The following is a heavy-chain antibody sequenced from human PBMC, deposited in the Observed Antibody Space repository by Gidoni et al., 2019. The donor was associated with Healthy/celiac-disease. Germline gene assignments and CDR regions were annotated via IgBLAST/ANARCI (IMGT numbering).Heavy chain of an antibody. CDR1: GFTFSAYY. CDR3: ARYPADGYNPSYWYFDL. V-gene: IGHV3-11*06. J-gene: IGHJ2*01. Sequence: QVQLVESGGGLVKPGGSLRLSCAASGFTFSAYYMSWIRQSPGKGLECVSYISSSSSYTNYADSVKGRFTISRDNAKTSLYLQMNSLRAEDTAVYYCARYPADGYNPSYWYFDLWGRGTLVTVSS. CDR2: ISSSSSYT. D-gene: IGHD5-12*01.